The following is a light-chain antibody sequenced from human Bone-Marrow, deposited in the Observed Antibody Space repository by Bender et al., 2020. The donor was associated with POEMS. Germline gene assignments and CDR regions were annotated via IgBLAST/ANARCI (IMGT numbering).Light chain of an antibody. J-gene: IGLJ3*02. Sequence: QSALTQPASVSGSPGQSITISCTGTSSDVGSYNLVSWYQQYPGKAPKLMIYEVSKRPSGVSDRFSGSKSDNTASLTISGLQAEDESVYYCGSYTSSGGWVFGGGTKVTVL. CDR2: EVS. CDR3: GSYTSSGGWV. V-gene: IGLV2-14*02. CDR1: SSDVGSYNL.